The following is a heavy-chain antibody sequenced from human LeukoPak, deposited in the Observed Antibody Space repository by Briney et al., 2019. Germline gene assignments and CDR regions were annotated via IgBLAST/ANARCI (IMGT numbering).Heavy chain of an antibody. CDR3: ARPHSSTGFYAFDI. J-gene: IGHJ3*02. D-gene: IGHD3-22*01. CDR2: IRTSGST. Sequence: SETLSLTCTVSGGSISDYYWSWIRQPPGTGLEWIGYIRTSGSTNYSPSLASRVTMSVDTSKNQISLKLRSVTAADTAVYYCARPHSSTGFYAFDIWGQGTMVTVSS. CDR1: GGSISDYY. V-gene: IGHV4-4*09.